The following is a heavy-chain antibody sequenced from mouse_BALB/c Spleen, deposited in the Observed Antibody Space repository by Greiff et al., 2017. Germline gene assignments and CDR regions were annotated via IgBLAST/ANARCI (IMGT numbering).Heavy chain of an antibody. D-gene: IGHD1-1*01. J-gene: IGHJ3*01. Sequence: QVQLKQSGAELVRPGTSVKVSCKASGYAFTNYLIEWVKQRPGQGLEWIGVIYPGSGGTNYNEKFKGKATLTADKSSSTAYMQLSSLTSDDSAVYFCARADYYGSSLAWLAYWGQGTLVTVSA. CDR2: IYPGSGGT. V-gene: IGHV1-54*03. CDR3: ARADYYGSSLAWLAY. CDR1: GYAFTNYL.